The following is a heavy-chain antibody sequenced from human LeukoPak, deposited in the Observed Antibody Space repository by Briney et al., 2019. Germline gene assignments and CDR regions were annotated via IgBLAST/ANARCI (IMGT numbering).Heavy chain of an antibody. V-gene: IGHV3-7*01. J-gene: IGHJ4*02. Sequence: PGGSLRLSCAASGFTFSSYWLSWVRQAPGKGLEWVANIKQDGSEEYYVDSVKGRFTISRDNAKNSLYLQMNRLRVEDTAVYYCASENIVATSGALFDYWGRGTLVTVSS. CDR3: ASENIVATSGALFDY. CDR1: GFTFSSYW. CDR2: IKQDGSEE. D-gene: IGHD5-12*01.